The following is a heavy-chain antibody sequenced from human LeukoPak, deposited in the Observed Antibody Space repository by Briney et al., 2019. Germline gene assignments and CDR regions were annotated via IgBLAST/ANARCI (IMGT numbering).Heavy chain of an antibody. J-gene: IGHJ5*02. V-gene: IGHV4-59*01. CDR3: ARRSSSWKNWFDP. CDR2: IYYSGTT. CDR1: GGSISSYY. Sequence: PSETLSLTCTASGGSISSYYWSWIRQPPGKGLEWIGYIYYSGTTNYNPSLKSRVTMSVDMSKNQFSLKLSSVTAADTAVYYCARRSSSWKNWFDPWGQGTLVTVSS. D-gene: IGHD6-13*01.